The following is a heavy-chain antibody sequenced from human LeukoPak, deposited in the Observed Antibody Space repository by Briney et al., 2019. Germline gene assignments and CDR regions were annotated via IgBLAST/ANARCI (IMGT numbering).Heavy chain of an antibody. CDR3: ARPRTRGATNWYFDL. V-gene: IGHV4-59*01. CDR1: GDSISSYY. CDR2: IYYTGST. Sequence: SETLSLTCTVSGDSISSYYWSWIRQPPGKGLEWIGYIYYTGSTNYNPSLKSRVTIPVDTSKNQFSLKLSSVTAADTAVYYCARPRTRGATNWYFDLWGRGTLVTVSS. D-gene: IGHD1-1*01. J-gene: IGHJ2*01.